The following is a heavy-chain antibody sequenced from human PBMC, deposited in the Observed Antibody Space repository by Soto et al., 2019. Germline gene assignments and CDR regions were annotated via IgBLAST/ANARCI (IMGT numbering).Heavy chain of an antibody. CDR1: GLIFSGHG. Sequence: LRLSCEPSGLIFSGHGMHWVRQAPDKGLQWVAVIRYDGSNIYYADSVKGRFTISRDNSKNTLYLQMNSLRAEDTAVYYCVRDEVGGTTFFGYFDYWGQGALVTVSS. J-gene: IGHJ4*02. CDR2: IRYDGSNI. D-gene: IGHD1-26*01. V-gene: IGHV3-33*01. CDR3: VRDEVGGTTFFGYFDY.